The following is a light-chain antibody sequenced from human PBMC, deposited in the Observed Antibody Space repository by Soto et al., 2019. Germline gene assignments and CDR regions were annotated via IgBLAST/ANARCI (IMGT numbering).Light chain of an antibody. Sequence: DIQMTQSPSSLSASIGDRVTITCRASQSISSYLNWYQQKPGKAPNLLIYAASSLQSGVPSKFSGSGSGTDFTLTISSLQPEDFATYYCQQSDSSPFTFGPGTKLDIK. CDR1: QSISSY. V-gene: IGKV1-39*01. CDR3: QQSDSSPFT. CDR2: AAS. J-gene: IGKJ3*01.